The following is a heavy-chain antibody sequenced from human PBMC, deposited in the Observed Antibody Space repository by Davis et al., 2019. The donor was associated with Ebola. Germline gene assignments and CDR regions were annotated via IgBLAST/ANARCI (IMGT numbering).Heavy chain of an antibody. D-gene: IGHD3-10*01. V-gene: IGHV3-48*03. Sequence: GGSLRLSCAASGFTFSNYEINWVRQAPGKGLEWISYISSSGDSKYYADSVKGRFTISRDNAENSLYLQMNSLRAEDTAIYYCARLWFGELDGFNYWGQGTLVTVSS. J-gene: IGHJ4*02. CDR1: GFTFSNYE. CDR3: ARLWFGELDGFNY. CDR2: ISSSGDSK.